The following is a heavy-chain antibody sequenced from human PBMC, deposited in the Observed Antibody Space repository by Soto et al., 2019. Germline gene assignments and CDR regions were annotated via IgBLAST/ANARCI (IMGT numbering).Heavy chain of an antibody. D-gene: IGHD2-15*01. CDR2: TYYRSKWYN. Sequence: QVQLQQLGPGLVNPSQPLSLTCAFSGAIVSSNSAAWNWLRQSPSRGLEWLGRTYYRSKWYNYYAIFVQSRITINADTPTNQFSLQLKSVTPEDTAVYYCARDPTGYTDGHSFDLWGRGTLVTVSS. CDR1: GAIVSSNSAA. CDR3: ARDPTGYTDGHSFDL. J-gene: IGHJ2*01. V-gene: IGHV6-1*01.